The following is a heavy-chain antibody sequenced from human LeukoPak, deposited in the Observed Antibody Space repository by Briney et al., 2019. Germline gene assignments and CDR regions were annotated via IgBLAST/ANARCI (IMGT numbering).Heavy chain of an antibody. D-gene: IGHD6-13*01. Sequence: GGSLRLSCAASGFTFSSYSMNWVRQAPGKGLEWVSSISSRGDDMYYADSVRGRFTIFRDNAKNSLYLQMDSLRADDTAVYYCAKGQGAAAGTVYGMDVWGQGTTVTVSS. J-gene: IGHJ6*02. CDR3: AKGQGAAAGTVYGMDV. CDR1: GFTFSSYS. CDR2: ISSRGDDM. V-gene: IGHV3-21*06.